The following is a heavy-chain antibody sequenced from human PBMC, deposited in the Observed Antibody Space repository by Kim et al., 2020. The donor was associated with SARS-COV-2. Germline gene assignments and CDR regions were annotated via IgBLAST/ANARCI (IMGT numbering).Heavy chain of an antibody. V-gene: IGHV3-48*04. Sequence: GGSLRLSCAASGFTFSNYGMSWVRQAPGKGLEWVAYISGGGSTKSYVGSVKGRFTISRDNAKNSLYLQMNSLRAEDTAVYYCARDLKTGTSNGGQVALVT. D-gene: IGHD1-7*01. CDR1: GFTFSNYG. CDR2: ISGGGSTK. CDR3: ARDLKTGTSN. J-gene: IGHJ4*01.